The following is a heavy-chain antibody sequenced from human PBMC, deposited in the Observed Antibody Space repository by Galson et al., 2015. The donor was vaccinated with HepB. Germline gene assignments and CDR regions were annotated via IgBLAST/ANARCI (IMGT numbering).Heavy chain of an antibody. J-gene: IGHJ4*02. CDR3: ARDRLAEMAYGDFDY. V-gene: IGHV3-33*08. CDR1: GFTFSSYG. D-gene: IGHD5-24*01. CDR2: IWYDGSNK. Sequence: SLRLSCAASGFTFSSYGMHWVRQAPGKGLEWVAVIWYDGSNKYYADSVRGRFTISRDNSKNTLYLQMNSLRAEDTAVYYCARDRLAEMAYGDFDYWGQGTLVTVSS.